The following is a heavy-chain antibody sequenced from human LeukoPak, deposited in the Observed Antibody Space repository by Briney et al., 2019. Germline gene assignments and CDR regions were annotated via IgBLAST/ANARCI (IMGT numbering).Heavy chain of an antibody. V-gene: IGHV1-18*01. J-gene: IGHJ4*02. CDR1: GYTFTSYG. CDR2: ISAYNGNT. D-gene: IGHD3-22*01. CDR3: ARQEGAYYYDSSGVGTYYFDY. Sequence: ASVKVSCKASGYTFTSYGISWVRQAPGQGLEWMGWISAYNGNTNYAQKLQGRVTITTDESTSTAYMELSSLRSEDTAVYYCARQEGAYYYDSSGVGTYYFDYWGQGTLVTVSS.